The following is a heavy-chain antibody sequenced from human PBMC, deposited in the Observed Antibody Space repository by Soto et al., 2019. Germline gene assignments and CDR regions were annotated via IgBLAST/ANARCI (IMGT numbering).Heavy chain of an antibody. V-gene: IGHV3-30-3*01. CDR1: GFTFSSYA. J-gene: IGHJ4*02. CDR2: ISYDGSST. Sequence: QVHLVESGGGVVQPGRSLRLSCAASGFTFSSYAMNWVRQAPGKGLEWVALISYDGSSTYYADSVKGRFTISRDGSKNTLFLQMNSLGAADTAVYYCGRCTSTSCHLGSDYWGQGTLVTVSS. D-gene: IGHD2-2*01. CDR3: GRCTSTSCHLGSDY.